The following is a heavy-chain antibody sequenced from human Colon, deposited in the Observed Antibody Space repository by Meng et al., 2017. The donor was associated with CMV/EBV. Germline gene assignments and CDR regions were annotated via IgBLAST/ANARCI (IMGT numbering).Heavy chain of an antibody. J-gene: IGHJ4*02. CDR1: GGSMSSSSYY. V-gene: IGHV4-39*07. Sequence: SETLSLTCTVPGGSMSSSSYYWGWIRQPPGKGLEWIGSIYYRGSTYYNPSLKSRVTISVDTSKNQFSLKLRSVTAADTAVYYCARDDEFCSGGSCYYFDYWGQGTLVTVSS. D-gene: IGHD2-15*01. CDR2: IYYRGST. CDR3: ARDDEFCSGGSCYYFDY.